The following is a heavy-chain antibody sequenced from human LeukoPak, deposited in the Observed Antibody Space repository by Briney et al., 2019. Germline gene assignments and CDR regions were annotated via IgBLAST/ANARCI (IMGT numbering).Heavy chain of an antibody. Sequence: GGSLRLSCAASGFTFSSYWMSWVRQAPGKGLEWVANIKQDGSEKYYVDSVKGRFTISRDNAKNSLYLQVNSLRAEDTAVYYCARYSSGYSTYFDYWGQGTLVTVSS. CDR1: GFTFSSYW. CDR3: ARYSSGYSTYFDY. J-gene: IGHJ4*02. D-gene: IGHD3-22*01. CDR2: IKQDGSEK. V-gene: IGHV3-7*01.